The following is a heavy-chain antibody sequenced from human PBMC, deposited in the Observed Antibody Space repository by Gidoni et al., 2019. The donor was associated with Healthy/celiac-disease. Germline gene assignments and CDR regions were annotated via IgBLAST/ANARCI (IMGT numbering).Heavy chain of an antibody. J-gene: IGHJ6*02. V-gene: IGHV4-39*02. D-gene: IGHD3-10*01. CDR1: GGSISSSIYY. CDR3: ARERKVTMVRGVSRYYYGMDV. CDR2: IYYSGST. Sequence: QLQLQESGPGLVKPSETLSLTCTVSGGSISSSIYYWVWIRQPPGKGLEWIGSIYYSGSTYYNPSLKSRVTISVDTSKNQFSLKLSSVTAADTAVYYCARERKVTMVRGVSRYYYGMDVWGQGTTVTVSS.